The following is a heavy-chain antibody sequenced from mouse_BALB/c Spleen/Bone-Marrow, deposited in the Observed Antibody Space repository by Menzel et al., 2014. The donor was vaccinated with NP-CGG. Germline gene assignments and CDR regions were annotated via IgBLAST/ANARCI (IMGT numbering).Heavy chain of an antibody. CDR2: IWGGGST. D-gene: IGHD2-4*01. Sequence: VQLVESGPGLAAPSQSLSITCTVSGFSLTDSGVSWIRQPPGKGLEWLGIIWGGGSTYYNSDFKSRVNISKDNSKSQVFLKLNSLQTEDTAMYYCAKLSTMITTFAYWGQGTLVAVSA. V-gene: IGHV2-6-5*01. J-gene: IGHJ3*01. CDR3: AKLSTMITTFAY. CDR1: GFSLTDSG.